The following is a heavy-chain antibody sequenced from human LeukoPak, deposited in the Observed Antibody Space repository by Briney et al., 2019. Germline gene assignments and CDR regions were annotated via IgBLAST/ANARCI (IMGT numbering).Heavy chain of an antibody. CDR3: ARDLAYGSGKVIHAFDI. CDR1: GGTFSSYA. Sequence: ASVKVSCKAPGGTFSSYAISWVRQAPGQGLEWMGRIIPILGIANYAQKFQGRVTITADKSTSTAYMELSSLRSEDTAVYYCARDLAYGSGKVIHAFDIWGQGTMVTVSS. V-gene: IGHV1-69*04. D-gene: IGHD3-10*01. J-gene: IGHJ3*02. CDR2: IIPILGIA.